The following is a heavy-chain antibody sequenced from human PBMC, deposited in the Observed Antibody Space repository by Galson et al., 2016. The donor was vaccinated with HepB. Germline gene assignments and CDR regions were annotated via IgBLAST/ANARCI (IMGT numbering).Heavy chain of an antibody. V-gene: IGHV3-74*01. CDR1: GFTFSTYY. CDR3: ARENYGVDV. J-gene: IGHJ6*02. Sequence: SLRLSCAASGFTFSTYYMHWIRQAPGKGLVWVSRLNGNGRNTDYADSVKGRSTISRDNAKNTLYLQMSSLRAEDTAVYYCARENYGVDVWGQGTTVTVSS. CDR2: LNGNGRNT.